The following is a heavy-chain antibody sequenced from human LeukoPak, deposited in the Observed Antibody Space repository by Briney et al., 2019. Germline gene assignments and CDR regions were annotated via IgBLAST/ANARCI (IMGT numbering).Heavy chain of an antibody. V-gene: IGHV3-23*01. D-gene: IGHD4/OR15-4a*01. CDR1: GFTFSSYA. Sequence: PGGSLRLSCAASGFTFSSYAMSWVRQAPGKGLEWVSGISRSGDSTYYGDSGKGRFTISRDNSKNTLYLQMNSLRAEDTAVYYCARRAGAYSRPYDYWGQGTLVTVSS. CDR2: ISRSGDST. CDR3: ARRAGAYSRPYDY. J-gene: IGHJ4*02.